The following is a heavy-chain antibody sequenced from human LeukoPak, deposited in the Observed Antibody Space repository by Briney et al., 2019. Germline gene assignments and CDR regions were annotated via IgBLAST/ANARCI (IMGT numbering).Heavy chain of an antibody. CDR2: ISSSSSTI. CDR1: GFTFSSYS. CDR3: ARESGYPDYYDSSGYFY. D-gene: IGHD3-22*01. J-gene: IGHJ4*02. Sequence: GGSLRLSCAASGFTFSSYSMNWVRQAPGKGLEWVSSISSSSSTIYYADSVKGRFTISRDNAKNSLYLQMNSLRAEDTAVYYCARESGYPDYYDSSGYFYWGQGTLVTVSS. V-gene: IGHV3-48*01.